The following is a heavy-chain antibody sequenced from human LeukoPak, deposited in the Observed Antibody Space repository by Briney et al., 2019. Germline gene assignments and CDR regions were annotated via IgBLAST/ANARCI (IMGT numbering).Heavy chain of an antibody. CDR2: IYSGGTT. J-gene: IGHJ3*02. CDR1: GFTVSSNY. V-gene: IGHV3-66*04. CDR3: ARQAWQYYDSSSGDAFDI. D-gene: IGHD3-22*01. Sequence: GGSLRLSCAASGFTVSSNYMNWVRQAPGKGLEWVSVIYSGGTTYYADSVKGRFTISRDNSKNTLYLQMNSLRAEDTAVYYCARQAWQYYDSSSGDAFDIWGQGTMVTVSS.